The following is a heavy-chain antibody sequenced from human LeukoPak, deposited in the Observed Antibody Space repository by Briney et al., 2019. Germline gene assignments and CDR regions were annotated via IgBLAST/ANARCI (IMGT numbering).Heavy chain of an antibody. CDR2: INPNSGGT. V-gene: IGHV1-2*02. CDR1: GYTFTGYY. Sequence: ASVKVSCKASGYTFTGYYMHWVRQAPGQGLEWMGWINPNSGGTNYAQKFQGRVTMTRDTSISTAYMELSSLRSDDTAVYYCARALEMATKLLVLQYWGQGTLVTVSS. D-gene: IGHD5-24*01. CDR3: ARALEMATKLLVLQY. J-gene: IGHJ4*02.